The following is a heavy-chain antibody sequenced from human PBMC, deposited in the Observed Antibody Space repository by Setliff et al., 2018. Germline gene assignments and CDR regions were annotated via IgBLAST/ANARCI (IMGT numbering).Heavy chain of an antibody. CDR2: ISAYNGNT. CDR3: ARVERFGELADY. D-gene: IGHD3-10*01. V-gene: IGHV1-18*01. J-gene: IGHJ4*02. Sequence: ASVKVSCKASGYTFTSYGISWVRQAPGQGLEWMGWISAYNGNTNYAQKFQGRVTITRDTSASTAYMELSSLRSEDTAVYYCARVERFGELADYWGQGTLVTVSS. CDR1: GYTFTSYG.